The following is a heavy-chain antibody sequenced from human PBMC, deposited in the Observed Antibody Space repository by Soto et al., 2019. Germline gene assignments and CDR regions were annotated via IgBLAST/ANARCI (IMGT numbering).Heavy chain of an antibody. Sequence: GGSLRLSCAASGFSFSGSPMYWVRQASGKGLEWVGRIRSKANNYATAYAASVKGRFTISRDDSKNTVYLQMNSLKTEDTAVYYCAKSVYNWNDGFFDYWGKGTLVTVSS. V-gene: IGHV3-73*01. CDR3: AKSVYNWNDGFFDY. CDR1: GFSFSGSP. J-gene: IGHJ4*02. CDR2: IRSKANNYAT. D-gene: IGHD1-1*01.